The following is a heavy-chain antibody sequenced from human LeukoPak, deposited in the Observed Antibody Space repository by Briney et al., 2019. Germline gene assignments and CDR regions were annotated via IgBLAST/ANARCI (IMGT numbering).Heavy chain of an antibody. Sequence: GGSLRLSCADSGFTFSSYWMSWVRQAPGKGLERVSNIKQDGSEKYHVDSVKGRFTSARDNAKNSLYLQMNSRRAEDTAVYYCARANYYDSSGYEYYFDYWGQGTLVTVSS. J-gene: IGHJ4*02. D-gene: IGHD3-22*01. V-gene: IGHV3-7*01. CDR1: GFTFSSYW. CDR3: ARANYYDSSGYEYYFDY. CDR2: IKQDGSEK.